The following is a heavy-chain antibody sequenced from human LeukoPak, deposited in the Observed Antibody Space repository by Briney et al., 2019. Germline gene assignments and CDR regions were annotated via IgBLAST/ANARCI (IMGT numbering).Heavy chain of an antibody. Sequence: TTSETLSLTCTVSGGSISSYYWSWIRQPPGKGLEWIGYIYYSVSTNYNPSLKSRVTISVDTSKNQFSLKLSSVTAADTAVYYCARHSDSSGYTTFHIWGQGTMVTVSS. CDR2: IYYSVST. V-gene: IGHV4-59*08. J-gene: IGHJ3*02. CDR1: GGSISSYY. D-gene: IGHD3-22*01. CDR3: ARHSDSSGYTTFHI.